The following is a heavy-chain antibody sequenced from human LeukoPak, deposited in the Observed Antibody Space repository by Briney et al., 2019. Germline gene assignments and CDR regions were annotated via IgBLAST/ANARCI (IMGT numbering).Heavy chain of an antibody. CDR2: LSFDETYK. V-gene: IGHV3-30*01. Sequence: GGSLRLSCAASGFTFRRYAMHWVRQAPGKGLEWVAALSFDETYKFYADSVKGRFIISRDNSNDTLSLEMNSLRTEDTAVYFCARGKGGPFKYWGQGTLVTVSS. CDR3: ARGKGGPFKY. CDR1: GFTFRRYA. D-gene: IGHD2-15*01. J-gene: IGHJ4*02.